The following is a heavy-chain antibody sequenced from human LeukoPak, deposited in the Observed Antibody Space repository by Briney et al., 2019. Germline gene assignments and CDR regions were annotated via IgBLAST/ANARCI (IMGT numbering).Heavy chain of an antibody. CDR3: ARGGAYFDY. V-gene: IGHV3-7*01. D-gene: IGHD3-10*01. J-gene: IGHJ4*02. CDR1: GFTFDNHY. Sequence: PGGSLRLSCAPSGFTFDNHYMSWVRQAPGKGLEWVANIKQDGSEKYYVDSVKGRFTISRDNAKNSLYLQMDSLRAEDTAVYYCARGGAYFDYWGQGTLVTVSP. CDR2: IKQDGSEK.